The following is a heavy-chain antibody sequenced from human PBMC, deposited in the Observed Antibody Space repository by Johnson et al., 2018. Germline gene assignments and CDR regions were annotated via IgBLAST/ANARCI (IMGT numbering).Heavy chain of an antibody. V-gene: IGHV3-30*18. J-gene: IGHJ3*01. CDR1: GFTFSSYG. CDR3: AKEVALRLGELAV. Sequence: QVQLVESGGGVVQPGRSLRPSCAASGFTFSSYGMHWVRQAPGKGLEWVAVISYDGSNKYYADSVKGPFTIPRDNSNNTLYLQMNSLSAEDTAVYYWAKEVALRLGELAVWGQGTMVTVSS. CDR2: ISYDGSNK. D-gene: IGHD3-16*01.